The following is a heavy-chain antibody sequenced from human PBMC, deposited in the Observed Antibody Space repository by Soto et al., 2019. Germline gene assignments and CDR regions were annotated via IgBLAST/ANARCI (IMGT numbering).Heavy chain of an antibody. D-gene: IGHD1-26*01. CDR3: VRVRERSRLDAFDI. J-gene: IGHJ3*02. CDR2: IYWDDEK. Sequence: QITLKESGPTLVKPTQSLTVTCTFSGFSFSTSGVGVGWVRQPPGKALEWLALIYWDDEKRYSPSVKSRLTITKGTSENQVVLTMTDMDPVDTGIYYCVRVRERSRLDAFDIWGQGTVVTVSS. CDR1: GFSFSTSGVG. V-gene: IGHV2-5*04.